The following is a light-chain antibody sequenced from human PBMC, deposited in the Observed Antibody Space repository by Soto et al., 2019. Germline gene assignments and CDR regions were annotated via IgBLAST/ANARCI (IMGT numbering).Light chain of an antibody. CDR2: DVT. CDR1: SSDVGGYNY. CDR3: CSFAGIYPYV. Sequence: QSALTQPRSVSGSPGRSVTISCTGTSSDVGGYNYVSWYQQHPGKAPKLMIYDVTKRPSGVPDRFSGSKSGNTASLTISGLQAEDEADSYCCSFAGIYPYVFGTGTKLTVL. J-gene: IGLJ1*01. V-gene: IGLV2-11*01.